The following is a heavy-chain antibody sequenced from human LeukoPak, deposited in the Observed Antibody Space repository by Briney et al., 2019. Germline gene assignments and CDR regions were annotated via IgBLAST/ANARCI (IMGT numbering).Heavy chain of an antibody. CDR2: MYVSGTT. J-gene: IGHJ6*02. CDR3: ARENNYDSSGYSEGMDV. CDR1: GGSMSNSY. Sequence: SETLSLTCTVSGGSMSNSYLTWVRQPAGKGLEWIGRMYVSGTTNYNPSLRSRVSMSIDSSNNQFSLRLGSVTAADTAVYYCARENNYDSSGYSEGMDVWGQGTTVTVS. D-gene: IGHD3-22*01. V-gene: IGHV4-4*07.